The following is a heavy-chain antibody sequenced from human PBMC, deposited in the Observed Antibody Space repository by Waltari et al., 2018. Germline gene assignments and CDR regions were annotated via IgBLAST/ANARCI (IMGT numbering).Heavy chain of an antibody. J-gene: IGHJ6*01. Sequence: QLQLQESGPGLLKPSETLSLTCSVSGGSISGSTYYWDWFRQPPGKGPEWIGNIYHSGTTFYNPSLRGRITISAATSKTEFYLTLNSVTAADTATYFCASQDLHGDFYRTDVFDFWGRGTSVTVSS. CDR2: IYHSGTT. D-gene: IGHD2-21*02. V-gene: IGHV4-39*07. CDR1: GGSISGSTYY. CDR3: ASQDLHGDFYRTDVFDF.